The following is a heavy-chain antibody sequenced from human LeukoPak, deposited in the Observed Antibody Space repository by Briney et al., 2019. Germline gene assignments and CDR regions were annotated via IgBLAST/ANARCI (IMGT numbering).Heavy chain of an antibody. V-gene: IGHV3-9*01. CDR2: ISWNSGSI. CDR3: AKQYYYDSSRYDAFDI. CDR1: GFTFDDYA. J-gene: IGHJ3*02. D-gene: IGHD3-22*01. Sequence: PGRSLRLACAASGFTFDDYAMHWVRQAPGKGLEWVSGISWNSGSIGYADSVKGRFTISRDNAKNSLYLQMNSLRAEDTALYYCAKQYYYDSSRYDAFDIWGQGTMVTVSS.